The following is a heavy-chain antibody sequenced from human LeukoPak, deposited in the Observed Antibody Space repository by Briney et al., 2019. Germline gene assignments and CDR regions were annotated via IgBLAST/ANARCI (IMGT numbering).Heavy chain of an antibody. J-gene: IGHJ3*02. D-gene: IGHD3-22*01. CDR1: GGSISSYY. V-gene: IGHV4-4*07. CDR3: AREKGYYYDSSASRRAFDI. CDR2: IYTSGST. Sequence: PSETLSLTCTVSGGSISSYYWSWIRQPAGKGLEWIERIYTSGSTDYNPSLKSRVTMSVDTSKNQFSLKLSSVTAADTAVYYCAREKGYYYDSSASRRAFDIWGQGTMVTVSS.